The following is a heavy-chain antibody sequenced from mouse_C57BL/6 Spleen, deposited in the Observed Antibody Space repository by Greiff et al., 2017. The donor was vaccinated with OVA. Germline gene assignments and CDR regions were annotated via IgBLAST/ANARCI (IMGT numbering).Heavy chain of an antibody. CDR3: ARGHYYGSSYCYAMDY. CDR2: INPYNGGT. Sequence: EVQLQQSGPVLVKPGASVKMSCKASGYTFTDYYMNWVKQSHGKSLEWIGVINPYNGGTSYNQKFKGKATLTVDKSSSTAYMELNSLTSEDSAVYYCARGHYYGSSYCYAMDYWGQGTSVTVSS. CDR1: GYTFTDYY. J-gene: IGHJ4*01. V-gene: IGHV1-19*01. D-gene: IGHD1-1*01.